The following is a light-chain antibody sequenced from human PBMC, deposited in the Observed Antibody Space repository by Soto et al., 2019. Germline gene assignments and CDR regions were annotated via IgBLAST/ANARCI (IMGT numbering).Light chain of an antibody. CDR3: ASWDDSLSAVV. CDR1: SSNIGSNT. CDR2: SDT. Sequence: QPVLTQPPSASGTPGQRVTISCSGSSSNIGSNTVNWYQQLPGTAPKLLIYSDTQRPSGVPDRFSGSKSGTSASLAISGLQSEDEADYYCASWDDSLSAVVFGGGTQLTVL. V-gene: IGLV1-44*01. J-gene: IGLJ2*01.